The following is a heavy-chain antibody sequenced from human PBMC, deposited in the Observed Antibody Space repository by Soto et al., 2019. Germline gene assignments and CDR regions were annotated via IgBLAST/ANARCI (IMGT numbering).Heavy chain of an antibody. CDR3: AIASRYRVDAFDI. J-gene: IGHJ3*02. CDR1: GGTFSRFS. Sequence: QVQLVQSGAEVKKPGSSVKVSCKASGGTFSRFSFNWVRQAPGQGLEWMGGIMPMFGTEKYAQKFQDKVTLTADESTGTAYMELSRLTSEDTAVYYGAIASRYRVDAFDIWGQGTLVTVSS. D-gene: IGHD5-18*01. V-gene: IGHV1-69*12. CDR2: IMPMFGTE.